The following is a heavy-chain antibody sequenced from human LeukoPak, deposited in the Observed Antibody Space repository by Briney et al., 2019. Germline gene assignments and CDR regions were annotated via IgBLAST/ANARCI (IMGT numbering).Heavy chain of an antibody. Sequence: SETLSLTCTVSGGSISSYYWSWIRQPPGKGREWIGYIYYIGSTNYNPSLKSRVTISVDTSKNQFSLKLSSVTAADTAVYYCARERITMILRGAFDIWGQGTMVTVSS. CDR3: ARERITMILRGAFDI. D-gene: IGHD3-22*01. V-gene: IGHV4-59*01. J-gene: IGHJ3*02. CDR2: IYYIGST. CDR1: GGSISSYY.